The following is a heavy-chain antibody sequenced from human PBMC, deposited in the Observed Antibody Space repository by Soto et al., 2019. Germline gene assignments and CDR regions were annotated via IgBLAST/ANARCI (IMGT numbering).Heavy chain of an antibody. CDR2: INDDGRRT. Sequence: EVQLVESGGGLVQPGGSLRLSCAASGFTFSSYWMHWVRQAPGKGLEWVSRINDDGRRTSYADSVKGRFTISRDNAKNTLYXXXXXXXXXXXXXXXXARRXRPSYTSDY. CDR1: GFTFSSYW. J-gene: IGHJ4*01. V-gene: IGHV3-74*01. D-gene: IGHD4-4*01. CDR3: ARRXRPSYTSDY.